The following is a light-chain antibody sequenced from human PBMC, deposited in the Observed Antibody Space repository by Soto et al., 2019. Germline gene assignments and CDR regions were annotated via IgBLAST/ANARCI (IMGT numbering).Light chain of an antibody. CDR3: SSYTRSSSRV. CDR1: SSDVGAYDY. CDR2: EVS. J-gene: IGLJ1*01. Sequence: QSALTQPASVSGSPGQSITISCTGTSSDVGAYDYVSWYQQHPDKAPKLMIYEVSNRPSGVSNRFSGSKSVNTATLTISGLQSEGEADYYCSSYTRSSSRVFGTGTKLTVL. V-gene: IGLV2-14*03.